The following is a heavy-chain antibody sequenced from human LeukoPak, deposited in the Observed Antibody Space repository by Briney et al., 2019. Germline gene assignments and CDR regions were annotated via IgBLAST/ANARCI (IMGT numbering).Heavy chain of an antibody. J-gene: IGHJ6*03. CDR2: ISAYNGNT. V-gene: IGHV1-18*01. D-gene: IGHD3-10*01. CDR1: GYTFTSYG. Sequence: ASVKVSCKASGYTFTSYGISWVRQAPGQGLEWMGWISAYNGNTNYAQKLQGRVTMTTDTSTSTAYMELRSLRSDDTAVYYCARAYGSGSFYYYYMDVWGKGTTVTVSS. CDR3: ARAYGSGSFYYYYMDV.